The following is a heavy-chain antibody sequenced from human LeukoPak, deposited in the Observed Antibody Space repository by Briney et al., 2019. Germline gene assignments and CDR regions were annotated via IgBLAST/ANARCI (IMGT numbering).Heavy chain of an antibody. Sequence: ASVKVSCKTSGDTFTGYYVHWVRQAPGQGLEYMGWINPNSGGTNYAQKFQGRVTMTRDTSISTAYMELSRLRSDDTAVYYCARVPRRDYYYMDVWGKGTTVTVSS. D-gene: IGHD3-10*01. CDR1: GDTFTGYY. V-gene: IGHV1-2*02. J-gene: IGHJ6*03. CDR3: ARVPRRDYYYMDV. CDR2: INPNSGGT.